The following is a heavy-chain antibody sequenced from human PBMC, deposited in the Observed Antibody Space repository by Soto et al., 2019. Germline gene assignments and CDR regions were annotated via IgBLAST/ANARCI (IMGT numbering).Heavy chain of an antibody. J-gene: IGHJ5*02. CDR2: IYYSGST. CDR3: AREGIAAAGNLSNWFDP. CDR1: GGSISSGGYY. D-gene: IGHD6-13*01. V-gene: IGHV4-31*03. Sequence: QVQLQESGPGLVKPSQTLSLTCTVSGGSISSGGYYWSWIRQHPGKGLEWIGYIYYSGSTYYNPSLKSRVTISVDTSKNQFSLKLSSVTAADTAVYYCAREGIAAAGNLSNWFDPWGQGALVTVSS.